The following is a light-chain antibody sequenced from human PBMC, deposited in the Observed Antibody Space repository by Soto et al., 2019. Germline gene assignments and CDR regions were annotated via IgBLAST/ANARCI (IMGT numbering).Light chain of an antibody. CDR3: QQSHSTPPT. CDR1: HNIVTY. J-gene: IGKJ2*01. CDR2: EAS. V-gene: IGKV1-39*01. Sequence: DIHMAQSPPSLSASVGDRVTITCRASHNIVTYLNWYQQKAGKAPSLLIYEASHLQSGVPFRFFGSGSGTDFPLTIDNLLHEDSGTYYCQQSHSTPPTFGPGTKLEIK.